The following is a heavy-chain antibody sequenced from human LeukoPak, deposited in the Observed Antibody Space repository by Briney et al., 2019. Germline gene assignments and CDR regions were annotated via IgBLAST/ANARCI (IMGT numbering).Heavy chain of an antibody. CDR1: GFTFSSYA. CDR2: ISGSGGST. V-gene: IGHV3-23*01. CDR3: AKDQDIVVVPAAILDY. Sequence: GGSLRLSCGASGFTFSSYAMSWVRQAPGKGLEWVSGISGSGGSTYYADSVKGRFTISRDNSKNTLYLQMNSLRAEDTAVYYCAKDQDIVVVPAAILDYWGQGTLVTVSS. D-gene: IGHD2-2*01. J-gene: IGHJ4*02.